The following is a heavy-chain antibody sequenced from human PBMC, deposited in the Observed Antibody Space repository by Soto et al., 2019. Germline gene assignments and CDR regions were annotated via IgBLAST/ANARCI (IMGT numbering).Heavy chain of an antibody. CDR3: ASDTEGYYYDRRFDY. V-gene: IGHV3-7*03. CDR1: GFTFSSYW. CDR2: IKQDGSEK. Sequence: GSLRLSCAASGFTFSSYWMSWVRQAPGKGLEWVANIKQDGSEKYYVDSVKGRFTISRDNAKNSLYLQMNSLRAEDTAVYYCASDTEGYYYDRRFDYWGQGTLVTVYS. J-gene: IGHJ4*02. D-gene: IGHD3-22*01.